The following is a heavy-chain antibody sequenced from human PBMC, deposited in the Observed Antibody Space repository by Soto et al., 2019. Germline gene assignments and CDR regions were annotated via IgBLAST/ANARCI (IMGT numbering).Heavy chain of an antibody. CDR2: IYHSGST. J-gene: IGHJ4*02. Sequence: QVQLQQSGQGLVKPSGTLSLTCDVSGVPISSSSWWSWVRQPPGKGLEWVGEIYHSGSTNYNPSLKSRVTISVDKSKNHFSLRLTSVTAADTAIYSCAGGFGSGHYDYWGQGSLVTVSS. CDR1: GVPISSSSW. D-gene: IGHD3-10*01. CDR3: AGGFGSGHYDY. V-gene: IGHV4-4*02.